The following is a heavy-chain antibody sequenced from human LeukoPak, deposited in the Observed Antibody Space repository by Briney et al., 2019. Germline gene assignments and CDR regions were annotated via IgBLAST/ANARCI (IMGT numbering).Heavy chain of an antibody. D-gene: IGHD6-6*01. CDR2: IYPGDSDT. CDR1: GYSFTSYW. J-gene: IGHJ6*02. CDR3: ASSYSSSSSDCYYYYGMDV. Sequence: HGESLKISCKGSGYSFTSYWIGWVRQMPGKGLEWMGIIYPGDSDTRYSPSFQGQVTISADKSISTAYLQWSSLKASDTAMYYCASSYSSSSSDCYYYYGMDVWGQGTTVTVSS. V-gene: IGHV5-51*01.